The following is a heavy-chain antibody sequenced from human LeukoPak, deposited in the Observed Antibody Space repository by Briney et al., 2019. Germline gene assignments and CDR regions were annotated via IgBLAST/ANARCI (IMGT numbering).Heavy chain of an antibody. V-gene: IGHV3-23*01. Sequence: PGGSLRLSCAAAGFTFSSYVMSWVRQAPGKGLEWVSDISGSGGSTNYADSVKGRFTISRDNSKNTLYLQMNSLRVEDTAVYYCARGGNYYGSGSPDYWGQGTLVTVSS. CDR3: ARGGNYYGSGSPDY. CDR1: GFTFSSYV. D-gene: IGHD3-10*01. J-gene: IGHJ4*02. CDR2: ISGSGGST.